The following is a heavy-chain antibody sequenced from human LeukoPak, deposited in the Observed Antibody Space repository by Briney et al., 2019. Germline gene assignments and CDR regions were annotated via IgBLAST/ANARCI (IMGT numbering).Heavy chain of an antibody. J-gene: IGHJ4*02. CDR3: ARAIWSGYQYYFDY. Sequence: GGSLRLSCAASGFTVSSNYMSWVRQAPGKGLEWVSVVYSGGSTYYADSVKGRFTISRDNSKNTLYLQMNSLRAEDTAVYYCARAIWSGYQYYFDYWGQGTLVTVSS. CDR1: GFTVSSNY. CDR2: VYSGGST. V-gene: IGHV3-53*01. D-gene: IGHD3-3*01.